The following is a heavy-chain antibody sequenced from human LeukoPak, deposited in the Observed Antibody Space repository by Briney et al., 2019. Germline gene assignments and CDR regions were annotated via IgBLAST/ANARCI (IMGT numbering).Heavy chain of an antibody. Sequence: ASVKLSCNTSGYTFTSYGVSWLRHAPGQGLEWMGWISAYNGHTNYAQSLQGRVTMTTDTSTSTAHMELRSLRSDDTAVYYCARGYEFWSGYPSFDYWGQGTLVIVSS. V-gene: IGHV1-18*01. J-gene: IGHJ4*02. D-gene: IGHD3-3*01. CDR2: ISAYNGHT. CDR1: GYTFTSYG. CDR3: ARGYEFWSGYPSFDY.